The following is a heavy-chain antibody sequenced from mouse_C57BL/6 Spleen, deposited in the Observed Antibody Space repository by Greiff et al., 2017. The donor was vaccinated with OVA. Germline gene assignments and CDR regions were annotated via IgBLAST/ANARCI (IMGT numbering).Heavy chain of an antibody. CDR2: INPSTGGT. D-gene: IGHD2-5*01. J-gene: IGHJ4*01. V-gene: IGHV1-42*01. CDR1: GYSFTGYY. CDR3: ARDYSNYAYAMDY. Sequence: EVKLMESGPELVKPGASVKISCKASGYSFTGYYMNWVKQSPEKSLEWIGEINPSTGGTTYNQKFKAKATLTVDKSSSTAYMQLKSLTSEDSAVYYCARDYSNYAYAMDYWGQGTSVTVSS.